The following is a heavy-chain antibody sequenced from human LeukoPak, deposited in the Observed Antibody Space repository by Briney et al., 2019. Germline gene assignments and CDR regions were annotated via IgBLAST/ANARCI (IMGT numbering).Heavy chain of an antibody. CDR1: GGSFSGYY. V-gene: IGHV4-34*01. CDR3: ARIRYYYYYYYGMDV. Sequence: KPSETLSLTCAVYGGSFSGYYWSWIRQPPGKGLEWIGEINHSGSTNYSPSHKSRVTISVNTSKNQFSLKLSSVTAADTAVYYCARIRYYYYYYYGMDVWGQGTTVTVSS. CDR2: INHSGST. D-gene: IGHD5-18*01. J-gene: IGHJ6*02.